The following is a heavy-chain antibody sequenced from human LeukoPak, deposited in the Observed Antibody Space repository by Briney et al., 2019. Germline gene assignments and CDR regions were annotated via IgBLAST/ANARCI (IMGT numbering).Heavy chain of an antibody. CDR1: GGSFSGYY. Sequence: PSETLSLTCAVYGGSFSGYYWSWIRQPPGKGLEWIGEINHSGSTNYNPSLKSRVTISVDTSKNQFSLKLSSVTAADTAVYYCARVPRHPGYSSGRYPVRQGYYYYGMDVWGQGTTVTVSS. V-gene: IGHV4-34*01. D-gene: IGHD6-19*01. CDR3: ARVPRHPGYSSGRYPVRQGYYYYGMDV. J-gene: IGHJ6*02. CDR2: INHSGST.